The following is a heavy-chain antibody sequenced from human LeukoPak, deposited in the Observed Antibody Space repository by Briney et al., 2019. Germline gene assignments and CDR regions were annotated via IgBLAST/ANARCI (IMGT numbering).Heavy chain of an antibody. D-gene: IGHD4-17*01. CDR2: ISSSSSTI. J-gene: IGHJ4*02. CDR1: GFTFSTYS. Sequence: PGGSLRLSCAASGFTFSTYSMNWVRQAPGKGLEWVSYISSSSSTIYYADSVKGRFTISRANATNSLYLQMHRLRAEATAVYSCAREVTTGDIDYSGQGALLTVSS. V-gene: IGHV3-48*01. CDR3: AREVTTGDIDY.